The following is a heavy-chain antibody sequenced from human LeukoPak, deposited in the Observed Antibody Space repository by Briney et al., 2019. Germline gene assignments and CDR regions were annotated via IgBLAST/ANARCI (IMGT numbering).Heavy chain of an antibody. CDR1: GGSISSGGYY. CDR2: INHSGST. Sequence: SQTLSLTCTVSGGSISSGGYYWNWIRQPPGKGLEWIGEINHSGSTNYNPSLKSRVTISVDTSKKQFSLKLSSVTAADTAVYYCVTYYFDSSGPKKNYWGQGTLVTVSS. V-gene: IGHV4-30-2*01. CDR3: VTYYFDSSGPKKNY. D-gene: IGHD3-22*01. J-gene: IGHJ4*02.